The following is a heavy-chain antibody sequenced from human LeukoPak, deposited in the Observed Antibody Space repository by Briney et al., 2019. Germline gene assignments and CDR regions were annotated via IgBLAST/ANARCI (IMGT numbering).Heavy chain of an antibody. J-gene: IGHJ5*02. CDR1: GGSISSGSYY. CDR2: IYYSGST. Sequence: ASETLSLTCTVSGGSISSGSYYWSWIRQPAGKGLEWIGYIYYSGSTNYNPSLKSRVTISVDTSKNQFSLKLSSVTAADTAVYYCALQQLVSDWFDPWGQGTLVTVSS. CDR3: ALQQLVSDWFDP. D-gene: IGHD6-13*01. V-gene: IGHV4-61*10.